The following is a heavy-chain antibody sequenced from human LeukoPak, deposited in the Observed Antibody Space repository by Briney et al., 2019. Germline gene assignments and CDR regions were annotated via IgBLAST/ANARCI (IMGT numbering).Heavy chain of an antibody. J-gene: IGHJ3*02. V-gene: IGHV3-21*01. CDR3: PRDLVGEGAFDI. CDR2: ISSSGGYI. D-gene: IGHD3-16*01. Sequence: GGSLRLSCAASGFTFTSYGLNWVRQAPGKGLEWVSSISSSGGYIYYADSMKGRFTISRDNAKNSLYLQINSLRAEDTAVYYCPRDLVGEGAFDIWGQGKMVTVSS. CDR1: GFTFTSYG.